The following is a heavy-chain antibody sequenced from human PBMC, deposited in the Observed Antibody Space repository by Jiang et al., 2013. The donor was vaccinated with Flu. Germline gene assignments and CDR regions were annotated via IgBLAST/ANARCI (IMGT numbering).Heavy chain of an antibody. CDR2: ISSSSSYI. D-gene: IGHD5-12*01. J-gene: IGHJ3*02. CDR3: ARDHGGYEARPTRAFDI. V-gene: IGHV3-21*01. CDR1: GFTFSSYS. Sequence: ESGGGLVKPGGSLRLSCAASGFTFSSYSMNWVRQAPGKGLEWVSSISSSSSYIYYADSVKGRFTISRDNAKNSLYLQMNSLRAEDTAVYYCARDHGGYEARPTRAFDIWGQGTMVTVSS.